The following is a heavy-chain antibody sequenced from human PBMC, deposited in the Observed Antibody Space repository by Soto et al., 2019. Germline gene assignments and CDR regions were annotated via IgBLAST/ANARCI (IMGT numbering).Heavy chain of an antibody. CDR3: ARASGNSKNYYYYGMDV. J-gene: IGHJ6*02. Sequence: GGSLRLSCAASGFTFSSYSMNWVRQAPGKGLEWVSYISSSSSTIYYADSVKGRFTISRDNAKNSLYLQMNSLRDEDTAVYYCARASGNSKNYYYYGMDVWGQGTTVTVSS. V-gene: IGHV3-48*02. D-gene: IGHD1-26*01. CDR2: ISSSSSTI. CDR1: GFTFSSYS.